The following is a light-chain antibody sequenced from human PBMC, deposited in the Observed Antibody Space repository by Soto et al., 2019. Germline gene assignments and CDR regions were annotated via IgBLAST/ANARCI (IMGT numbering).Light chain of an antibody. CDR1: SSDVGGYKY. V-gene: IGLV2-14*03. CDR2: DVD. Sequence: QSVLAQPASVSGSPGQSITISCSGTSSDVGGYKYVSWYRQLPGKAPKVVIYDVDRRLPGVSDRFSGSKSDNTASLTISGLQAEDEADYYCSSYTSRSTWVFGGGTKVTVL. J-gene: IGLJ3*02. CDR3: SSYTSRSTWV.